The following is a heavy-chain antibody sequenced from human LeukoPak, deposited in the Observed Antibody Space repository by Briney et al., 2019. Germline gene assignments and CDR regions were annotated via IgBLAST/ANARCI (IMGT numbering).Heavy chain of an antibody. CDR3: ARDSAAWDY. J-gene: IGHJ4*02. V-gene: IGHV3-7*01. D-gene: IGHD6-13*01. CDR2: IKEDGSDE. CDR1: GFTVSSTY. Sequence: AESLTLSCAASGFTVSSTYMSWVRQPPGKGLEWVANIKEDGSDEYYMDSVKGRFTISRDNSKISVYLQMNSLRAEDTAVYYCARDSAAWDYWGQGTLVTVSS.